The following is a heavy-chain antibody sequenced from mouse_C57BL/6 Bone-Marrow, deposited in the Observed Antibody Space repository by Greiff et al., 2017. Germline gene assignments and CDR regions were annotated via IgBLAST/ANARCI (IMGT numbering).Heavy chain of an antibody. CDR3: ARKGFAY. CDR2: IWSGGST. CDR1: GFSLTSYG. Sequence: QVQLKASGPGLVQPSQSLSITCTASGFSLTSYGVHWVRQSPGKGLEWLGVIWSGGSTAYNAAFISRLSISKDNSMRQVFFKMHSLHANDTAIYYCARKGFAYWGQGTLVTVSA. V-gene: IGHV2-2*02. J-gene: IGHJ3*01.